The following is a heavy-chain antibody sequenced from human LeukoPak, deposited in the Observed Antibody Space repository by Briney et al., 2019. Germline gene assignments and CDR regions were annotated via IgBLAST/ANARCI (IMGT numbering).Heavy chain of an antibody. CDR1: GVSITDNW. J-gene: IGHJ4*02. CDR2: ILHTGPT. V-gene: IGHV4-4*02. Sequence: KPSETLSLTCAVSGVSITDNWCSWVRQPPGKGLEWIGEILHTGPTNFNPSLKSRVTISMDKSKNQLSLRLNSVTAADTAIYYCVRGGTYYLPYWGQGILVTVSS. D-gene: IGHD1-26*01. CDR3: VRGGTYYLPY.